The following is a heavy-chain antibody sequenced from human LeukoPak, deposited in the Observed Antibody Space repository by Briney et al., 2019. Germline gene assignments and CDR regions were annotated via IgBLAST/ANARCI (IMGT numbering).Heavy chain of an antibody. D-gene: IGHD4-17*01. J-gene: IGHJ1*01. Sequence: GGSLRLSCAASGLTFSNFAMNWVRQAPGKGLEWVSYISSGGTTIYYADSVKGRFTISRDNAKNSLYLQMNSLRAEDTAVYYCAKPGKDYGDYNFQHWGQGTLVTVSS. CDR1: GLTFSNFA. CDR2: ISSGGTTI. V-gene: IGHV3-48*03. CDR3: AKPGKDYGDYNFQH.